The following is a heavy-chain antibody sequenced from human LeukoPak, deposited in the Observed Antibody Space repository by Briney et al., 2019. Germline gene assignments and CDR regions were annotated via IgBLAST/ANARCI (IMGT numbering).Heavy chain of an antibody. J-gene: IGHJ4*02. CDR3: ARATRNGYDY. CDR2: ISSGSDSI. V-gene: IGHV3-48*04. CDR1: GFTFRIYG. Sequence: GGSLRLSCAASGFTFRIYGMNWVRQAPGKGPEWVSYISSGSDSIYYADSAKGRFTMSRDNAKNSLFLQMNSLRAEDTAVYYCARATRNGYDYWGQGTLVAVSS. D-gene: IGHD5-24*01.